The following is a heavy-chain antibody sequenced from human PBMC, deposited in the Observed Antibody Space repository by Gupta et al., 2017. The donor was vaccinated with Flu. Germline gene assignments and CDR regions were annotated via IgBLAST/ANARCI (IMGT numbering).Heavy chain of an antibody. V-gene: IGHV2-5*02. D-gene: IGHD3-10*01. CDR2: IFWDDDK. CDR3: AHRPIAHCSDGSCRPRRWFDP. J-gene: IGHJ5*02. Sequence: QITLKESGPTLVKPTQPLTLACTFSGFSLTTTGVVVAWFRQPPGKPLEWLALIFWDDDKRYSASLKNRLAIIKDASKNQVVLTMTDMDPTDTATYYCAHRPIAHCSDGSCRPRRWFDPWGQGTLVTVSS. CDR1: GFSLTTTGVV.